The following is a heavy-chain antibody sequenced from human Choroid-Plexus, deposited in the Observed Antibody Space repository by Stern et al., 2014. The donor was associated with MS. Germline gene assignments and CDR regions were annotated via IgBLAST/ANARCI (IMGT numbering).Heavy chain of an antibody. V-gene: IGHV3-72*01. D-gene: IGHD6-19*01. Sequence: EVQLVESGGGLVQPGGSLRLSCVASGFTLSDHYMDWVRQAPGKGLEWVGRIRNKANSYTTQYAASVKGRFVISRDDSKNSLYLQMNSLKREDTAVYYCVRVSGSSGSDFWGQGTLVSVSS. CDR1: GFTLSDHY. J-gene: IGHJ4*02. CDR3: VRVSGSSGSDF. CDR2: IRNKANSYTT.